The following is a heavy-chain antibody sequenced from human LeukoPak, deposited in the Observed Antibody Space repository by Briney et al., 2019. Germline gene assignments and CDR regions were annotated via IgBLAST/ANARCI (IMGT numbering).Heavy chain of an antibody. Sequence: GGSLRLSCAASGFTFSRTWMTWVRQAPGKGLEWVSAISGSGGSTYYADSVKGRFTISRDNSKNTLYLQMNSLRAEDTAVYYCAKDLRDYGDYLYYFDYWGQGTLVTVSS. J-gene: IGHJ4*02. D-gene: IGHD4-17*01. CDR2: ISGSGGST. V-gene: IGHV3-23*01. CDR3: AKDLRDYGDYLYYFDY. CDR1: GFTFSRTW.